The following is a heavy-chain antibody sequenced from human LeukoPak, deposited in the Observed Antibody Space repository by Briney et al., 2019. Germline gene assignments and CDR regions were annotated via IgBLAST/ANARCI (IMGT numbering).Heavy chain of an antibody. Sequence: SETLSLTCAVYGGSFSGYYWSWIRQPPGKGLEWIGEINHSGSTNYNPSLKSRVTISVDTSKNQFSLKLSSVTAADTAVYYCARLDSYYDFWSGSGNRFDPWGQGTLVTVSS. V-gene: IGHV4-34*01. D-gene: IGHD3-3*01. CDR2: INHSGST. CDR1: GGSFSGYY. CDR3: ARLDSYYDFWSGSGNRFDP. J-gene: IGHJ5*02.